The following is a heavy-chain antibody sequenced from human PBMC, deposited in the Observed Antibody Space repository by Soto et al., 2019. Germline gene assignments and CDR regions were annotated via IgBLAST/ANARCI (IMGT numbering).Heavy chain of an antibody. V-gene: IGHV3-21*01. CDR2: ISSSSSYI. Sequence: SLRLSCAASGFTFSSYSMNWVRQAPGKGLEWVSSISSSSSYIYYADSVKGRFTISRDNAKNSLYLQMNSLRAEDTAVYYCARGEYYYDSSGYFPFDYWGQGTLVTVSS. CDR3: ARGEYYYDSSGYFPFDY. CDR1: GFTFSSYS. J-gene: IGHJ4*02. D-gene: IGHD3-22*01.